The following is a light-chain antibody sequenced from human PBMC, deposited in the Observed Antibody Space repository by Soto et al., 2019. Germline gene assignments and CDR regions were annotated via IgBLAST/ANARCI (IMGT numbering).Light chain of an antibody. V-gene: IGKV1-33*01. J-gene: IGKJ4*01. Sequence: DIQMTQSPSSLSASVGDRVTITCPASQDIKNYLNWYQQKPGKAPNLLIYDASNLKTGVPSRFSGSGSVTHFTFTISSLQPEDIATYYCQHYDHLHPLSFGGGTKVEIK. CDR3: QHYDHLHPLS. CDR1: QDIKNY. CDR2: DAS.